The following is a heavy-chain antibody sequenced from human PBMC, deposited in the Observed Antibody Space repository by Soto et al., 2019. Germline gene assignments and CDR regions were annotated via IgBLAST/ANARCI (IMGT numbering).Heavy chain of an antibody. J-gene: IGHJ6*03. CDR2: INPNSGGT. Sequence: GASVKVSCKASGYTFTGYYMHWVRQAPGQGLEWMGWINPNSGGTNYAQKFQGWVTMTRDTSISTAYMELSRLRSDDTAVYYCARSRVQLERPPGYYYYYYMDVWGKGTTVTVSS. D-gene: IGHD1-1*01. CDR3: ARSRVQLERPPGYYYYYYMDV. V-gene: IGHV1-2*04. CDR1: GYTFTGYY.